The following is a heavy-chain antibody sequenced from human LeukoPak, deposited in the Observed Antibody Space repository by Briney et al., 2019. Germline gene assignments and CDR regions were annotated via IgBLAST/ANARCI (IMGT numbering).Heavy chain of an antibody. Sequence: SSETLSLTCTVSGVSISTYYWSWIRQPPGKGLEWIGYISGSGNTNFNPSLNSRVTISLDSSKNQFSVKLNSVTAADTAVYYCARLRGYGNYEDYFDYWGQGTLVTVSS. CDR2: ISGSGNT. J-gene: IGHJ4*02. CDR3: ARLRGYGNYEDYFDY. CDR1: GVSISTYY. V-gene: IGHV4-59*01. D-gene: IGHD4-11*01.